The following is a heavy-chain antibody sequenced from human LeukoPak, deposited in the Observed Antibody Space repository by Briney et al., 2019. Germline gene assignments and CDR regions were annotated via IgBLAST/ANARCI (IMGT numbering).Heavy chain of an antibody. CDR1: GFTFSSYE. D-gene: IGHD3-10*01. J-gene: IGHJ4*02. CDR3: TTTMVRGVQYDY. Sequence: GGSLRLSCAASGFTFSSYEMNWVRQAPGKGLEWVGRIKSKTDGGTTDYAAPVKGRFTISRDDSKNTLYLQMNSLKTEDTAVYYCTTTMVRGVQYDYWGQGTLVTVSS. CDR2: IKSKTDGGTT. V-gene: IGHV3-15*01.